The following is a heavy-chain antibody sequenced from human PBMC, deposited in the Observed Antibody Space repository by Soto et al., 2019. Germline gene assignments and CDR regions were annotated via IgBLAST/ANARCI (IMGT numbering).Heavy chain of an antibody. CDR3: ARDRYCTNGVCYGYYYYYYMDV. Sequence: GGSLRLSCAASGFTFSSYGMHWVRQAPGKGLEWVAVIWYDGSNKYYADSVKGRFTISRDNSKNTLYLQMNSLRAEDTAVYYCARDRYCTNGVCYGYYYYYYMDVWGKGTTVTVSS. CDR1: GFTFSSYG. CDR2: IWYDGSNK. J-gene: IGHJ6*03. D-gene: IGHD2-8*01. V-gene: IGHV3-33*01.